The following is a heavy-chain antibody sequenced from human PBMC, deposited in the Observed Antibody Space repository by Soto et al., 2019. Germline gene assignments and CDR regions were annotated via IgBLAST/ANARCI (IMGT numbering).Heavy chain of an antibody. CDR1: GFTFGPFW. J-gene: IGHJ6*02. V-gene: IGHV3-74*01. D-gene: IGHD1-26*01. CDR3: ARDMSGGTYNYYYGMDV. Sequence: GGSLRLSCAASGFTFGPFWMHWVRQAPGKGLVWLSHINSDGSTIVYADSVKGRFTISRDNSKNTLYLQMNSLRADDTAVYYCARDMSGGTYNYYYGMDVWGQGTTVTVSS. CDR2: INSDGSTI.